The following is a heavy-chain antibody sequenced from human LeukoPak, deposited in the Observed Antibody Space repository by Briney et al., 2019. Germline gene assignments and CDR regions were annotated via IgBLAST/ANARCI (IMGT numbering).Heavy chain of an antibody. CDR3: ARTTDSDAFDI. V-gene: IGHV3-11*01. Sequence: KPGGSLRLSCAASGFTFSDYYMSWIRPAPGKGLEGVSYISSSGSTIYYADSVKGRFTISRDNAKNSLYLQMNSLRAEDTAVYYCARTTDSDAFDIWGQGTMVTVSS. J-gene: IGHJ3*02. D-gene: IGHD3-22*01. CDR1: GFTFSDYY. CDR2: ISSSGSTI.